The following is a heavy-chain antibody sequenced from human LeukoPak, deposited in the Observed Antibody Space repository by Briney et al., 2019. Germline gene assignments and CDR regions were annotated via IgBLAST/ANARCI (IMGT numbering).Heavy chain of an antibody. D-gene: IGHD3-3*01. Sequence: GGSLRPSCAASGFTFDDYGMSWVRQAPGKGLEWVSGINWNGGSTGYADSVKGRFTISRDNAKNSLYLQMNSLRAEDTALYYCARAEYRDYDFWSGYSQYNWFDPWGQGTLVTVSS. CDR2: INWNGGST. CDR1: GFTFDDYG. V-gene: IGHV3-20*04. J-gene: IGHJ5*02. CDR3: ARAEYRDYDFWSGYSQYNWFDP.